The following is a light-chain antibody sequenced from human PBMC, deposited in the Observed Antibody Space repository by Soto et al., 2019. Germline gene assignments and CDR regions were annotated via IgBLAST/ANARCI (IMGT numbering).Light chain of an antibody. CDR2: ANN. Sequence: QPVLTQPPSVSGAPGQRITISCTGSSSNIGAGYDVHWYQQLPGTAPKLLIYANNNRPSGVPDRFSVSKSGTSASLAITGLQAEDEADYYCQSYDSSLSGHVVFGGGTQLTVL. V-gene: IGLV1-40*01. CDR1: SSNIGAGYD. J-gene: IGLJ2*01. CDR3: QSYDSSLSGHVV.